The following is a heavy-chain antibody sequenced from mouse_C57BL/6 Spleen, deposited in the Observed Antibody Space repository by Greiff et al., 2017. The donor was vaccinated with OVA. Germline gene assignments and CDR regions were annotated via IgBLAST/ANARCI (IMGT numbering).Heavy chain of an antibody. CDR3: AKGIYYYGSSFFDY. CDR1: GFTFSDYY. J-gene: IGHJ2*01. V-gene: IGHV5-16*01. Sequence: EVHLVESEGGLVQPGSSMKLSCTASGFTFSDYYMAWVRQVPEKGLEWVANINYDGSSTYYLDSLKSRFIISRDNAKNILYLQMSSLKSEDTATYYCAKGIYYYGSSFFDYWGQGTTLTVSS. D-gene: IGHD1-1*01. CDR2: INYDGSST.